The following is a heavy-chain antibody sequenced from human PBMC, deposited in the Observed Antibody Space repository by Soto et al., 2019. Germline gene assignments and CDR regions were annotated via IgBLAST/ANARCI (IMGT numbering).Heavy chain of an antibody. CDR3: AKTPDSSSWYGSHY. CDR1: GFTFSSYA. Sequence: GGSLRLSCAASGFTFSSYAMSWVRQAPGKGLEWVSAISGSGGSTYYADSVKGRFTISRDNSKNTLYLQMNSLRAEDTAVYYCAKTPDSSSWYGSHYWGQGTLVTVSS. J-gene: IGHJ4*02. V-gene: IGHV3-23*01. CDR2: ISGSGGST. D-gene: IGHD6-13*01.